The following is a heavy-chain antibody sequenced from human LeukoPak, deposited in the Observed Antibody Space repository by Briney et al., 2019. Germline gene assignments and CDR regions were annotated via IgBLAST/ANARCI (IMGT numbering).Heavy chain of an antibody. Sequence: SQTLFLTCTVSGGSISSETYYWTWVRQPAGKGLEWIGRIYSSGSTSYNPSLKSRVTISVDTSKNQFSLKLSSVTAADTAVYYCARVRSGWGDYWGQGTLVTVSS. CDR2: IYSSGST. V-gene: IGHV4-61*02. CDR3: ARVRSGWGDY. J-gene: IGHJ4*02. D-gene: IGHD6-19*01. CDR1: GGSISSETYY.